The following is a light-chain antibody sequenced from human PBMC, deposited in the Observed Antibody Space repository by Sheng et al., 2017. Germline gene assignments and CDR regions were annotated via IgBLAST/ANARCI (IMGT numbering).Light chain of an antibody. CDR1: QSISRF. J-gene: IGKJ2*01. CDR2: AAS. CDR3: QQSYSSPFT. Sequence: DIQMTQSPSSLSASVGDRVTITCRASQSISRFLNWYQKKPGKAPKPLIYAASTLQSGVPSRFSASASGTDFSLTISSLQPEDFVTYYCQQSYSSPFTFGQGTNLEIK. V-gene: IGKV1-39*01.